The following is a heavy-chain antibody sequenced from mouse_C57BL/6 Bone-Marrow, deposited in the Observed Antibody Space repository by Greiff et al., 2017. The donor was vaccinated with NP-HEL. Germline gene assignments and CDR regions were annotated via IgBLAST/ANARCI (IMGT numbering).Heavy chain of an antibody. J-gene: IGHJ4*01. Sequence: VQLQQSGPELVKPGASVKISCKASGYAFSSSWMNWVKQRPGKGLEWIGRIYPGDGDTNYNGKFKGKATLTADKSSSTSYMQLSSLTSEDSAVYFCARKEIYSYGSSYDAMDYWGQGTSVTVSS. D-gene: IGHD1-1*01. CDR1: GYAFSSSW. CDR3: ARKEIYSYGSSYDAMDY. CDR2: IYPGDGDT. V-gene: IGHV1-82*01.